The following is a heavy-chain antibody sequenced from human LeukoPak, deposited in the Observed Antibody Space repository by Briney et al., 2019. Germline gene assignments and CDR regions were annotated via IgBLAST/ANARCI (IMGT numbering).Heavy chain of an antibody. V-gene: IGHV3-23*01. D-gene: IGHD3-10*01. J-gene: IGHJ4*02. CDR3: AKWPEEGIPNFDC. CDR1: GFIFTNYA. Sequence: GGSLRLSCAASGFIFTNYAMTWVRQAPGKGLEWVSAISGSGGNTYYADSVKGRFTISRDNSKNTLYLQMNSLRAEDTAIYYCAKWPEEGIPNFDCCGQGALVTVSS. CDR2: ISGSGGNT.